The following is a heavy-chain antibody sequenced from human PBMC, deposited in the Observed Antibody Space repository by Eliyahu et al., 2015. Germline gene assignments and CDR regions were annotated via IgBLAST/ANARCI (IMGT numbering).Heavy chain of an antibody. CDR1: GFXFGSXX. CDR3: ARDSQGYCSGGSCPTWFDP. CDR2: XSSSSSYI. Sequence: EVQLVESGGGLVKPXGSLRLSCAASGFXFGSXXXTWVRQAPGKGLEWVSSXSSSSSYIYYADSVKGRFTISRDNAKNSLYLQMNSLRAEDTAVYYCARDSQGYCSGGSCPTWFDPWGQGTLVTVSS. V-gene: IGHV3-21*01. J-gene: IGHJ5*02. D-gene: IGHD2-15*01.